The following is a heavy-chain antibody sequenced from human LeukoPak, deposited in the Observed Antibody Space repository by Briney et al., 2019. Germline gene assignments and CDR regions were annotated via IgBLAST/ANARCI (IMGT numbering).Heavy chain of an antibody. D-gene: IGHD6-13*01. CDR2: ISGSGGST. J-gene: IGHJ1*01. CDR3: AKDQALHSSSWYQEHFQH. V-gene: IGHV3-23*01. CDR1: GFTFSSYA. Sequence: GGSLRLSCAASGFTFSSYAMSWVRQSPGKGLEWVSDISGSGGSTYYAVSVKGLFPISRDNSKNTLYLQMNSLRAEDTGVYYCAKDQALHSSSWYQEHFQHWGQGTLVTVSS.